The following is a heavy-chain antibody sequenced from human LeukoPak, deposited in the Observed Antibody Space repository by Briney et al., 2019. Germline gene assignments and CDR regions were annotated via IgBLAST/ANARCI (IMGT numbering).Heavy chain of an antibody. V-gene: IGHV3-23*01. CDR3: AKGISGSFDY. D-gene: IGHD6-19*01. Sequence: GSLRLSCAASGFTFSSYAMSWVRQAPGKGLEWVSGMSSSGNTTYYADSVKGRFTMSRDNSKNTPYLQMNSLRAEDTAVYYCAKGISGSFDYWGQGTLVTVSS. J-gene: IGHJ4*02. CDR1: GFTFSSYA. CDR2: MSSSGNTT.